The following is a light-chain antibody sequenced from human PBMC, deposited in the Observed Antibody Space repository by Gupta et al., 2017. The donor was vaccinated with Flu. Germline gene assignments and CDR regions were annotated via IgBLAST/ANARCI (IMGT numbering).Light chain of an antibody. Sequence: GDAFPKKYAYWYQLKSGQAPQLVIYEDFKRPSGIPQRFSGSTSGTVATLTITEAQVEDEADYHCFSVDRRGHDRVFGGGTTLAVL. V-gene: IGLV3-10*01. CDR2: EDF. CDR3: FSVDRRGHDRV. J-gene: IGLJ2*01. CDR1: AFPKKY.